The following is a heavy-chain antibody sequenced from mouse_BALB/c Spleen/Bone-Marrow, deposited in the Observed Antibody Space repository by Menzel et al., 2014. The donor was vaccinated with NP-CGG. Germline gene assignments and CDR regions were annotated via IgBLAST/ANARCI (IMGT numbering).Heavy chain of an antibody. J-gene: IGHJ4*01. Sequence: EVQLQQSGPELVKPGASVKISCKASGYTFTDYKMHWVKLRHGKSLEWIGYIYPYNGVTGYNQKFKSKATLTVDNSSSAAYMGRGSVTSEDSAVYYWAGKAYSEYDYALDFWGQGTAVTVSS. CDR3: AGKAYSEYDYALDF. V-gene: IGHV1S29*02. CDR2: IYPYNGVT. D-gene: IGHD2-4*01. CDR1: GYTFTDYK.